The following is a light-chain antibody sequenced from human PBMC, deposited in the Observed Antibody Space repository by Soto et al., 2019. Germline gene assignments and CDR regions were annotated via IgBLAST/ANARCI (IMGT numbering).Light chain of an antibody. J-gene: IGLJ2*01. CDR2: ADN. CDR3: QSYDTSLSGVI. Sequence: QLVLTQTPSVSGAPGQKITMSCTVSSSNIGAGYDVHWYQQLPGAAPRLLIYADNNRPSGVPDRFSASNSGTSASLAITGLQGEDEAVYYCQSYDTSLSGVIFGAGTQLTVL. V-gene: IGLV1-40*01. CDR1: SSNIGAGYD.